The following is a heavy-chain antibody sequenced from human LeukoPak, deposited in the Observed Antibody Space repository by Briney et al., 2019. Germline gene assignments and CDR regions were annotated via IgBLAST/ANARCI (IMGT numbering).Heavy chain of an antibody. V-gene: IGHV3-53*01. CDR1: GLTVSSEY. D-gene: IGHD1-26*01. Sequence: GGSLRLSCAASGLTVSSEYMSWVRQAPGQRLEWVSVIFNDGITYYADSVKGRFTISRDNSENTLFLHMDSLRAADTAVYFCARVLSGSLDYWGQGTLVTVSS. CDR3: ARVLSGSLDY. J-gene: IGHJ4*02. CDR2: IFNDGIT.